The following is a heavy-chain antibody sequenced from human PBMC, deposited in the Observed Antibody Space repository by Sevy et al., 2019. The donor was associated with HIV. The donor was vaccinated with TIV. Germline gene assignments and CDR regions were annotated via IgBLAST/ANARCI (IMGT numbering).Heavy chain of an antibody. CDR3: ARGSSGWYRRYYFDY. Sequence: GGSLGLSCAASGFTFSSYWMSWVRQAPGKGLEWVANIKQDGSEKYYVDSVKGRFTISRDNAKNSLYLQMNSLRAEDTAVYYCARGSSGWYRRYYFDYWGQGTLVTVSS. D-gene: IGHD6-19*01. CDR1: GFTFSSYW. J-gene: IGHJ4*02. V-gene: IGHV3-7*03. CDR2: IKQDGSEK.